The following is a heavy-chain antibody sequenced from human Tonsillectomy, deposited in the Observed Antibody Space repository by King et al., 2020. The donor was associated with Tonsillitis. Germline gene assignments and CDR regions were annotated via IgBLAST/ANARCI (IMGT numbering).Heavy chain of an antibody. D-gene: IGHD3-3*01. Sequence: VQLVESGGGLVKPGGSLRLSCAASGFTFSSYSMNWVRQAPGKGLEWVSSISSSSSYIYYADSVKGRFTLSRDNAKNSLYLQMNSLRAEDTAVYYCATSYPNSWRCFWCGLRGYYGMDVWGQGTTVTVSS. J-gene: IGHJ6*02. CDR3: ATSYPNSWRCFWCGLRGYYGMDV. CDR2: ISSSSSYI. V-gene: IGHV3-21*01. CDR1: GFTFSSYS.